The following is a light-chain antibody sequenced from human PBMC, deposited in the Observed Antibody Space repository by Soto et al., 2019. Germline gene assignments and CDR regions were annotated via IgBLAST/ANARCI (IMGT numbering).Light chain of an antibody. Sequence: EIVLTQSPATLSLSPGERATLSCRASQSVSNYLAWYQQKPGQAPRLLIYDASNRATGIPARFSGSGSGTDFTLTISSLEPEDCAVYYCQQRSNWPPSTFGQGTRLEMK. CDR1: QSVSNY. V-gene: IGKV3-11*01. CDR2: DAS. CDR3: QQRSNWPPST. J-gene: IGKJ5*01.